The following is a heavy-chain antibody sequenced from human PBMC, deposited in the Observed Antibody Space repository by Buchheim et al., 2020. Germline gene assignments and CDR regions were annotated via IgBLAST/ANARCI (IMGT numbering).Heavy chain of an antibody. CDR3: ARWGSGYSYGYGFDY. D-gene: IGHD5-18*01. Sequence: QVQLQQWGAGLLKPSETLSLTCAVYGGSFSGYYWSWIRQPPGKGLEWIGEINHSGSTNYNPSLKSRVTISVDTSKNQFSLKLSSVTAADTAVYYCARWGSGYSYGYGFDYWGQGTL. CDR2: INHSGST. V-gene: IGHV4-34*01. CDR1: GGSFSGYY. J-gene: IGHJ4*02.